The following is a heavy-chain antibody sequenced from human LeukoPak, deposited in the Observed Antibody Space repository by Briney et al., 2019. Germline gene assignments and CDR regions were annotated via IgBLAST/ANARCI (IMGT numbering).Heavy chain of an antibody. CDR3: ARDSRTAPGTMGY. V-gene: IGHV3-7*01. CDR2: IKQDGSDR. J-gene: IGHJ4*02. Sequence: PGGSLRLSCAVSGFPFSNYWMSWVRQAPGKGLEWVANIKQDGSDRHYVDSVKGRFTISRDNAKNSLYLQMNSLRAEDTAVYYCARDSRTAPGTMGYWGQGTLVTVSS. D-gene: IGHD6-13*01. CDR1: GFPFSNYW.